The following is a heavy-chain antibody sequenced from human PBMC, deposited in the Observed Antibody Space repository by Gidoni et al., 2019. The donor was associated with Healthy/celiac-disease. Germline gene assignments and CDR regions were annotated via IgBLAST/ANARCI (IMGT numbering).Heavy chain of an antibody. Sequence: EVQLVESGGGLVQPGGSLRLSCAAPGFTFSSYWMSWVRQAPGKGLEWVANIKQDGSEKYYVDSVKGRFTISRDNAKNSLYLQMNSLRAEDTAVYYCAREWPTYYYDSSGYLQNWGQGTLVTVSS. D-gene: IGHD3-22*01. CDR1: GFTFSSYW. J-gene: IGHJ1*01. CDR3: AREWPTYYYDSSGYLQN. CDR2: IKQDGSEK. V-gene: IGHV3-7*01.